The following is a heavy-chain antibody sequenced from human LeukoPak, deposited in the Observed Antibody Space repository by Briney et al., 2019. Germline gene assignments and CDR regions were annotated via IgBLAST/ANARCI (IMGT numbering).Heavy chain of an antibody. J-gene: IGHJ4*02. Sequence: PSETLSLTCTVSGGSISSYYWSWIRQPPGKGLEWIGYIYYSGSTYYNPSLRSRVTISVDTSKNQFSLKVSSVTAADTAVYYCARVAAATTNPRFDYWGPGTLVTVSS. D-gene: IGHD5-24*01. V-gene: IGHV4-59*12. CDR2: IYYSGST. CDR3: ARVAAATTNPRFDY. CDR1: GGSISSYY.